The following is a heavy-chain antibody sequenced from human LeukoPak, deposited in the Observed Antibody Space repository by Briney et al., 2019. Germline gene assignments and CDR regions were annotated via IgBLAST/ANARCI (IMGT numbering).Heavy chain of an antibody. D-gene: IGHD1-7*01. V-gene: IGHV3-7*01. CDR2: IKEDGSEK. CDR3: ARGGELGSYYFYYMDV. CDR1: GFIFSTYW. Sequence: PGGSLRLSCAASGFIFSTYWMSWVRQPPGKGLEWVANIKEDGSEKYYLGSLRGRFSISRDNAKNSLYLQMNRLTAEDTAVYYCARGGELGSYYFYYMDVWGKGITVTISS. J-gene: IGHJ6*03.